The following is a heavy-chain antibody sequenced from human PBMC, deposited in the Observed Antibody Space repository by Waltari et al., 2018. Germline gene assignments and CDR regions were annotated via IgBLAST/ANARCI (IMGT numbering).Heavy chain of an antibody. CDR3: ARSFRGYYDSSGDLDY. CDR2: IYSGGST. J-gene: IGHJ4*02. CDR1: GFTVSSNY. V-gene: IGHV3-53*01. D-gene: IGHD3-22*01. Sequence: EVQLVESGGGLIQPGGSLRLSCAASGFTVSSNYMSWLPQVPGKGLEWVSVIYSGGSTYYADSVKGRFTISRDNSKNTLYLQMNSLRAEDTAVYYCARSFRGYYDSSGDLDYWGQGTLVTVSS.